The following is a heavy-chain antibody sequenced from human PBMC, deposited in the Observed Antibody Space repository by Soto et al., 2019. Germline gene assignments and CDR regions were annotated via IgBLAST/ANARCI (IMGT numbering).Heavy chain of an antibody. CDR3: ARVLVGGCCDS. D-gene: IGHD1-26*01. CDR2: IWYDGNNK. J-gene: IGHJ4*02. Sequence: QVQMVESGGGVVQPGRSLRLSCVASGFAFSDYGMHWVRQAPGKGLEWVAAIWYDGNNKYYSDSVKGRFTVSRDNSKKTLLLQMSSLRADDTGVYFWARVLVGGCCDSWGQGIVVTVSS. CDR1: GFAFSDYG. V-gene: IGHV3-33*01.